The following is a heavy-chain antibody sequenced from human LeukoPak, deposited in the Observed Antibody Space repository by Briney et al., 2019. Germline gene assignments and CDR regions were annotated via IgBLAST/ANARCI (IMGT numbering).Heavy chain of an antibody. D-gene: IGHD1-26*01. CDR2: ISSSSSYI. V-gene: IGHV3-21*01. CDR1: GFTFSSYS. Sequence: MTGGSLRLSCAASGFTFSSYSMNWVRQAPGKGLEWVSSISSSSSYIYYADSVKGRFTISRDNAKNSLYLQMNSLRAEDTAVYYCARAPVSGSYHFDYWGQGTLVTVSS. J-gene: IGHJ4*02. CDR3: ARAPVSGSYHFDY.